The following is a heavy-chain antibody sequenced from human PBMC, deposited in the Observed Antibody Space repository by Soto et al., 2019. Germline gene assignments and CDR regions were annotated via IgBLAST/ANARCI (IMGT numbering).Heavy chain of an antibody. CDR1: GGTFSSYA. V-gene: IGHV1-69*13. CDR2: IIPIFGTA. J-gene: IGHJ3*02. CDR3: ARDRYYGSIFAFDI. D-gene: IGHD3-10*01. Sequence: ASVKVSCKASGGTFSSYAISWVRQAPGQGLEWMGGIIPIFGTANYAQKFQGRVTITADESTSTAYMELSSLRSEDTAVYYCARDRYYGSIFAFDIWGQGTMVTVSS.